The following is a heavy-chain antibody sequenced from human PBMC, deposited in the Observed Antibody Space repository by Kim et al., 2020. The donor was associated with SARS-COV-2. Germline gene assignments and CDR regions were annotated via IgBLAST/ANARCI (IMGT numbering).Heavy chain of an antibody. J-gene: IGHJ4*01. D-gene: IGHD6-6*01. CDR3: ARERSESIKTWYYVYY. V-gene: IGHV3-66*01. CDR2: IYSGGST. CDR1: GFTFSSYD. Sequence: GGSLRHSCAASGFTFSSYDMSWVRQAPGKGLEWVSVIYSGGSTYYADSLKGRFTISRDNYKNTVWLQMKSLKAEDTAVVYCARERSESIKTWYYVYYWC.